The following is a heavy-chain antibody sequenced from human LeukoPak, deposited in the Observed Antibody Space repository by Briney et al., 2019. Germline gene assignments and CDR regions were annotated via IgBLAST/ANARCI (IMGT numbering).Heavy chain of an antibody. CDR3: ARGPSRDYDILTGYYSLDY. D-gene: IGHD3-9*01. V-gene: IGHV1-46*01. CDR2: INPSGGST. Sequence: ASVKVSCKASGYTFTSYYMHWVRQAPGQGLEWMGIINPSGGSTSYAQKFQGRVTMTRDMSTSTVYMELSSLRSEDTAVYYCARGPSRDYDILTGYYSLDYWGQGTLVTVSP. CDR1: GYTFTSYY. J-gene: IGHJ4*02.